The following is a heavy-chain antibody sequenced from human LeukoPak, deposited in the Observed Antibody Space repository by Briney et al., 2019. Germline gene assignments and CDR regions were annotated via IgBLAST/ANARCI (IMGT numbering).Heavy chain of an antibody. CDR3: ARNNWGTDD. D-gene: IGHD7-27*01. V-gene: IGHV3-74*01. J-gene: IGHJ4*02. Sequence: PGGSLRLSCAASGFKFSNHWMHWVHQSPGKGLVWVARINNDGSDTSHADSVEGRFTISRDNAENTLYLQMNSLRVEDTAMYFCARNNWGTDDWGQGTLVTVSS. CDR1: GFKFSNHW. CDR2: INNDGSDT.